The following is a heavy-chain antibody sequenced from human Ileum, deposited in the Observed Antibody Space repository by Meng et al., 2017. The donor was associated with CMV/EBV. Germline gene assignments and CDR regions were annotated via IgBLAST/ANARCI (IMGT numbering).Heavy chain of an antibody. Sequence: SETLSLTCAVSGGSISSNYYWGWIRQPPGKGLEWIGNIYYSGSTYYNPSLKSRVTISADPSKNQFSLKLYSVTAADTALYYCAGGNDYSNYFPFDYWGQGSLVTGSS. CDR1: GGSISSNYY. CDR3: AGGNDYSNYFPFDY. CDR2: IYYSGST. J-gene: IGHJ4*02. V-gene: IGHV4-39*01. D-gene: IGHD4-11*01.